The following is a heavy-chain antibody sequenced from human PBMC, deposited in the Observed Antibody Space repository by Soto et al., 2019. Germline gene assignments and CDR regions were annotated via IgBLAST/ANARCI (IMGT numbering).Heavy chain of an antibody. CDR1: GGSISSSSYY. Sequence: SETLSLTCTVSGGSISSSSYYWGWIRQPPGKGLEWIGSIYYSGSTYYNPSLKSRVTISVDTSKNQFSLKLSSVTAADTAVYYCARHGGVYSNYAFDIWGQGTMVTVSS. V-gene: IGHV4-39*01. J-gene: IGHJ3*02. CDR2: IYYSGST. D-gene: IGHD4-4*01. CDR3: ARHGGVYSNYAFDI.